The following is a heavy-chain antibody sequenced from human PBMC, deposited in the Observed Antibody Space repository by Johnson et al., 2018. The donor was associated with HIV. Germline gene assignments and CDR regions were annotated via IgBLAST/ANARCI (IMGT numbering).Heavy chain of an antibody. J-gene: IGHJ3*02. V-gene: IGHV3-30-3*01. D-gene: IGHD3-22*01. Sequence: QVQLVESGGGVVQPGRSLRLSCAASGFTFSSYAMHWVRQAPGKGLEWVSVISFAGDNKSYADSVKGRFTISRDTSKNTLYLQVNSLRAEDMTVYYCVREGDSSGMVFLDAFDIWGQGTMVTVSS. CDR1: GFTFSSYA. CDR3: VREGDSSGMVFLDAFDI. CDR2: ISFAGDNK.